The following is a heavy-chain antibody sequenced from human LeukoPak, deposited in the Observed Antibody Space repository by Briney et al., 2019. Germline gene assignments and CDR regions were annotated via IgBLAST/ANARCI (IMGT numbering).Heavy chain of an antibody. CDR2: ISSSSDI. CDR1: GFTISNYS. D-gene: IGHD5-12*01. Sequence: GGSLRLSCAASGFTISNYSLNWVRQAPGKGLEWVSSISSSSDIYYADSVKGRFTISRDNAKNSLYLQMNSLRAEDTAVYYCARESGYDIDFDYWGQGTLVTVSS. J-gene: IGHJ4*02. CDR3: ARESGYDIDFDY. V-gene: IGHV3-21*01.